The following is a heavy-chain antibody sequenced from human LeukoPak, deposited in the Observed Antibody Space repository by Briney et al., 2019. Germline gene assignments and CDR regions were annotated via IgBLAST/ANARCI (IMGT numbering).Heavy chain of an antibody. J-gene: IGHJ4*02. CDR3: ARGAPIAAVGKECDY. D-gene: IGHD6-13*01. Sequence: GGSLRLSCAASGFTFSDYYMSWIRQAPGKGLEWVSYISSSGSTIYYADSVKGRFNISRDNAKNSLYLQMHSLRAEDTAVYYCARGAPIAAVGKECDYWGQGTLVTVSS. V-gene: IGHV3-11*04. CDR1: GFTFSDYY. CDR2: ISSSGSTI.